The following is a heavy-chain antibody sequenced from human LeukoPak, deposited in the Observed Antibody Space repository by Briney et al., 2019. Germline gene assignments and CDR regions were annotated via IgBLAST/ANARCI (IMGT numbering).Heavy chain of an antibody. Sequence: GRSLRLSCAASRFTFDDYAMHWVRQAPGKGLEWVSGISWNSGSIGYADSVKGRFTISRDNAKNSLYLQMNSLRAEDTALYYCARDIYYYDSSGHDAFDIWGQGTMVTVSS. D-gene: IGHD3-22*01. J-gene: IGHJ3*02. V-gene: IGHV3-9*01. CDR2: ISWNSGSI. CDR1: RFTFDDYA. CDR3: ARDIYYYDSSGHDAFDI.